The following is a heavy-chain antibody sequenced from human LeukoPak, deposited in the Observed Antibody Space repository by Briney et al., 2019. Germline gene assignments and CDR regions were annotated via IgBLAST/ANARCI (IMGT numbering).Heavy chain of an antibody. CDR2: ISSSGSTI. V-gene: IGHV3-11*04. CDR1: GFTFSDYY. CDR3: ARDPTAGATTHAFDI. Sequence: GGSLRLSCAASGFTFSDYYMSWIRQAPGKGLEWVSYISSSGSTIYYADSVKGRFTISRDNAKNSLYLQVNSLRAEDTAVYYCARDPTAGATTHAFDIWGQGTMVTVSS. D-gene: IGHD1-14*01. J-gene: IGHJ3*02.